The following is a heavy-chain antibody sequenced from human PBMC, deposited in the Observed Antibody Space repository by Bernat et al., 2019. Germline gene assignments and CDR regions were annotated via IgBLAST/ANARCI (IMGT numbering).Heavy chain of an antibody. CDR1: GGSVSITSSY. D-gene: IGHD4-17*01. Sequence: QMQLEESGPGLLKPSETLSLNCSVSGGSVSITSSYWGWVRQPPGEGLEWIGTVYYSGTTNYNPSLRSRATISVDTSKNQFSLKLSSVTATDTAVYYCARRGGVTTDYYYMAVWGKGTTVIVS. V-gene: IGHV4-39*01. CDR2: VYYSGTT. J-gene: IGHJ6*03. CDR3: ARRGGVTTDYYYMAV.